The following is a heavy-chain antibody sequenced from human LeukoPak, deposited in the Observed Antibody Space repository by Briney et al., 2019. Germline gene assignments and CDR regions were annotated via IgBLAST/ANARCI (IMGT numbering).Heavy chain of an antibody. CDR2: IYYSGST. CDR1: GGSISSYY. D-gene: IGHD1-26*01. J-gene: IGHJ4*02. Sequence: SETLSLTCSVSGGSISSYYWSWIRQPPGKGLEWIGYIYYSGSTNYNPSLKSRVTISLDTSKNQLSLKLSSVAAADTAVYYCARDVGATPGYFDYWGQGTLVTVSS. CDR3: ARDVGATPGYFDY. V-gene: IGHV4-59*01.